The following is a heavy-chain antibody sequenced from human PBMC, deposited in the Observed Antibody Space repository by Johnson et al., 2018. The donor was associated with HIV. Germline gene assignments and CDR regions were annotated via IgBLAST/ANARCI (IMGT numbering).Heavy chain of an antibody. CDR2: IRSKAYGGTT. D-gene: IGHD3-3*01. CDR1: GFTFRSYA. CDR3: SRDNYNFWSGYWGAFDI. V-gene: IGHV3-49*04. J-gene: IGHJ3*02. Sequence: VQLVESGGGVVQPGRSLRLSCAASGFTFRSYAMSWVRQAPGKGLEWVGFIRSKAYGGTTEYAASVKGRFIISRDDSKSIAYLQMKSLKTEDTAVYYCSRDNYNFWSGYWGAFDIWGHGTVVTVSS.